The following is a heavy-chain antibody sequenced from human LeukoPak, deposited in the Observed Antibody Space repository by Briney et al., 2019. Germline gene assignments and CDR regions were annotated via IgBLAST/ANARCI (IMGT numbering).Heavy chain of an antibody. D-gene: IGHD2-15*01. Sequence: GESLKISCKGSGYSFTSYWIGWVRQMPGKGLEWMGIIYPGDSDTRYSPSFQGQVTISADKSISTAYLQWSSLKASDTAMYYCARSKRGYCSGGSCLSFDSWGQGTLVTVSS. CDR1: GYSFTSYW. CDR3: ARSKRGYCSGGSCLSFDS. J-gene: IGHJ4*02. V-gene: IGHV5-51*01. CDR2: IYPGDSDT.